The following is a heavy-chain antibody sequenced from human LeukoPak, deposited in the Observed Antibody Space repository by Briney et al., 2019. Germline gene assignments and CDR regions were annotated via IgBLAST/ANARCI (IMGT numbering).Heavy chain of an antibody. CDR2: IYYSGST. Sequence: ETLSLTCTLSLGSTSSYYWSCIREPPRRGVGRIGYIYYSGSTNYNPSLKSRVTISVDTSKNQFSLKLSSVTAADTAVYYCARRMDYYYYMDVWGKGTTVTVSS. CDR3: ARRMDYYYYMDV. V-gene: IGHV4-59*08. CDR1: LGSTSSYY. J-gene: IGHJ6*03.